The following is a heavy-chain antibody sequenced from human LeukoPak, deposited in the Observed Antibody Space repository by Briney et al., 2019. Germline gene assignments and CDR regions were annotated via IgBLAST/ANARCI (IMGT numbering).Heavy chain of an antibody. V-gene: IGHV3-30*18. Sequence: GGSLRLSCAASGFTVSSNYMSWVRQAPGKGLEWVAVISYDGSNKYYADSVKGRFTISRDNSKNTLYLQMNSLRAEDTAVYYCAKPKQPKSSGSYYFDYWGQGTLVTVSS. CDR2: ISYDGSNK. J-gene: IGHJ4*02. CDR3: AKPKQPKSSGSYYFDY. CDR1: GFTVSSNY. D-gene: IGHD6-19*01.